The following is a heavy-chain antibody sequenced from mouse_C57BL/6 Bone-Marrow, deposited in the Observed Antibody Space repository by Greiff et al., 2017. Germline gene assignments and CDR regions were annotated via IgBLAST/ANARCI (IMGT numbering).Heavy chain of an antibody. J-gene: IGHJ2*01. V-gene: IGHV1-61*01. CDR3: ARGRRTDY. Sequence: QVQLQQPGAELVRPGSSVKLSCKASGYTFTSYWMDWVKQRPGQGLEWIGNIYPSDSETHYNQKFKDKATLTVDKSSSTAYMQLSSLTSEDSAVYYCARGRRTDYWGKGTTLTVSS. CDR2: IYPSDSET. CDR1: GYTFTSYW.